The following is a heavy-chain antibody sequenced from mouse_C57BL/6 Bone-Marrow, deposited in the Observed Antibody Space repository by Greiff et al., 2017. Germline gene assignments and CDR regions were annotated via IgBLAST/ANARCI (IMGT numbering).Heavy chain of an antibody. CDR1: GFTFSSYG. Sequence: EVKVEESGGDLVKPGGSLKLSCAASGFTFSSYGMSWVRQTPDKRLEWVATISSGGSYTYYPDSVKGRFTISRDNDKNTLYLKMRSVKSEDTAMYYCARHKNYGSSDHWYFDVWGTGTTVTVSS. CDR3: ARHKNYGSSDHWYFDV. CDR2: ISSGGSYT. D-gene: IGHD1-1*01. J-gene: IGHJ1*03. V-gene: IGHV5-6*02.